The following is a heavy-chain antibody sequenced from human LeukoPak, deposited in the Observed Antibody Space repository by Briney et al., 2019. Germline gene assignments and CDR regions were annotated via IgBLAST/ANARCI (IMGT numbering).Heavy chain of an antibody. CDR2: MNPNSGNT. CDR3: AREIRYYYDSSGPLFDY. Sequence: ASVKVSCKASGYTFTSYDINWVRQATGQGLEWMGWMNPNSGNTGYAQKFQGRVTMTRNTSISTVYMELSSLRSEDTAVYYCAREIRYYYDSSGPLFDYWGQGTLVTVSS. D-gene: IGHD3-22*01. V-gene: IGHV1-8*01. J-gene: IGHJ4*02. CDR1: GYTFTSYD.